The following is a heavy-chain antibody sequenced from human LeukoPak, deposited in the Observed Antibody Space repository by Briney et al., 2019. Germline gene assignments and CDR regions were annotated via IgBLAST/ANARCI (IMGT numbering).Heavy chain of an antibody. CDR1: GFTFSDYY. CDR2: ISSSSSYT. V-gene: IGHV3-11*06. CDR3: ARDGDFDYYYGMDV. D-gene: IGHD7-27*01. J-gene: IGHJ6*02. Sequence: GGSLRLSCAASGFTFSDYYMSWIRQAPGKGLEWVSYISSSSSYTNYADSVKGRFTISRDNAKNSLYLQMNSLRAEDTAVYYCARDGDFDYYYGMDVWGQGTTVTVSS.